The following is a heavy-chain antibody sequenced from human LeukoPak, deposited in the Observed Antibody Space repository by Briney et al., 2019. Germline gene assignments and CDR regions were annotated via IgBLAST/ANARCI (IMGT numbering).Heavy chain of an antibody. CDR3: ATLSLNLDGYNLGPFDY. J-gene: IGHJ4*02. Sequence: GASVKVSCKASGGTFSSYAISWVRQAPGQGLEWMGGITPIFGTANYAQKFQGRVTITTDESTSTAYMELSSLRSEDTAVYYCATLSLNLDGYNLGPFDYWGQGTLVTVSS. CDR1: GGTFSSYA. V-gene: IGHV1-69*05. D-gene: IGHD5-24*01. CDR2: ITPIFGTA.